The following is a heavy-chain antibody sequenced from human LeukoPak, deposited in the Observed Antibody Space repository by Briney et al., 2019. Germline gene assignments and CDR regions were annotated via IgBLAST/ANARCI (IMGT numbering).Heavy chain of an antibody. CDR1: GFTFSSYE. CDR3: ARETYSSSWYRARYYYYMDV. J-gene: IGHJ6*03. CDR2: IKQDGSEK. D-gene: IGHD6-13*01. V-gene: IGHV3-7*01. Sequence: PGGSLRLSCAASGFTFSSYEMNWVRQAPGKGLEWVANIKQDGSEKYYVDSVKGRFTISRDNAKNSLYLQMNSLRAEDTAVYYCARETYSSSWYRARYYYYMDVWGKGTTVTISS.